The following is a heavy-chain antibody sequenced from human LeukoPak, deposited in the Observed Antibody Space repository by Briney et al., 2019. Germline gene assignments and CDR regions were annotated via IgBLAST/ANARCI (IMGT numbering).Heavy chain of an antibody. CDR1: GGSISSSDYY. D-gene: IGHD3-22*01. Sequence: SETLSLTCTVSGGSISSSDYYWGWIRQPPGKGLEWIGTIYYSGSTYYNPSLKSRVTVSVDTSKNQFSLKLSSVTAADTAVYYCARGPSYYYDSSGYYGYWGQGTLVTVSS. V-gene: IGHV4-39*07. CDR3: ARGPSYYYDSSGYYGY. CDR2: IYYSGST. J-gene: IGHJ4*02.